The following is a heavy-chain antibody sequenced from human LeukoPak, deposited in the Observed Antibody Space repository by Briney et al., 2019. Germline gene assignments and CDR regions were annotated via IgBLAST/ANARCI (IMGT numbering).Heavy chain of an antibody. J-gene: IGHJ4*02. CDR1: GGSFSGYY. Sequence: PSETLSLTCAVYGGSFSGYYWSWIRQPPGKGLEWIGEINHSGSTNYNPSLKSRVTISVDTSKDQFSLKLSSVTAADTAVYYCARGLRRYCRSTSCPYYFDYWGQGTLVTVTS. CDR3: ARGLRRYCRSTSCPYYFDY. CDR2: INHSGST. D-gene: IGHD2-2*01. V-gene: IGHV4-34*01.